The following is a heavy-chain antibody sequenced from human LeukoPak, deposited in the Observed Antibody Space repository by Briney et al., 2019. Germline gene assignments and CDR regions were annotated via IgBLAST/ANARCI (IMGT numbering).Heavy chain of an antibody. Sequence: GGSLRVSCAASRFTFSSYWMSWVRQAPGNGLEWVANIKQDGSEKYYVDSVKGRFTISRDNAKNSLYLQMNSLRAEDTAVYYCARGGIVGATAFDYWGQGTLVTVSS. D-gene: IGHD1-26*01. CDR1: RFTFSSYW. V-gene: IGHV3-7*01. CDR2: IKQDGSEK. J-gene: IGHJ4*02. CDR3: ARGGIVGATAFDY.